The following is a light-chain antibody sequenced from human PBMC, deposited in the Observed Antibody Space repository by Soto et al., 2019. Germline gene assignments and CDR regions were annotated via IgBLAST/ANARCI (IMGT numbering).Light chain of an antibody. Sequence: DIQMTQSPSSLSASVGDRVIITCRASQSINSYLNWYQQRPGRAPNLLIYAASSLQRGVPSRFSGSGSGTDFTLTISSLQPEDFATYYCQQSYSAPLVTFGGGTRVDVK. J-gene: IGKJ4*01. CDR3: QQSYSAPLVT. CDR1: QSINSY. V-gene: IGKV1-39*01. CDR2: AAS.